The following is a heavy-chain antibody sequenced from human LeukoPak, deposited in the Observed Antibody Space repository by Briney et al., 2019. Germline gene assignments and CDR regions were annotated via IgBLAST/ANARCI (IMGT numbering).Heavy chain of an antibody. Sequence: ASVKVSCKASGYTFTSYGISWVRQAPGQGLEWMGWISAYNGNTNYAQKLQGRVTITADESTSTAYMELSSLRSEDTAVYYCAREGTVTTTDAFDIWGQGTMVTVSS. CDR3: AREGTVTTTDAFDI. CDR2: ISAYNGNT. CDR1: GYTFTSYG. J-gene: IGHJ3*02. V-gene: IGHV1-18*01. D-gene: IGHD4-17*01.